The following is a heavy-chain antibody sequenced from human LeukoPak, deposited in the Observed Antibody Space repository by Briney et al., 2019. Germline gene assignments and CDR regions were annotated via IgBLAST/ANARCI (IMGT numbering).Heavy chain of an antibody. V-gene: IGHV4-31*03. Sequence: SETLSLTCTVSGGSISSGGYYWSWIRRHPGKGLEWIGYIYYSGSTYYNPSLKSRVTISVDTSKNQFSLKLSSVTAADTAVYYCARGNYYDSSGYIGYWGQGTLVTVSS. CDR2: IYYSGST. CDR1: GGSISSGGYY. CDR3: ARGNYYDSSGYIGY. D-gene: IGHD3-22*01. J-gene: IGHJ4*02.